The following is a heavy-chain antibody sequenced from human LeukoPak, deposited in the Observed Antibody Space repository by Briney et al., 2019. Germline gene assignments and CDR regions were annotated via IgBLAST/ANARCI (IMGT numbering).Heavy chain of an antibody. CDR3: ARISSSRYYFDY. CDR2: IKLDGSEK. Sequence: GGSLRLSCAASGFTFSSYWMTWVRQAPGKGLEWVANIKLDGSEKYYGDSVKGRFTISRDDAENSVYLQINSLSAEDTAVYYCARISSSRYYFDYWGQGTLVTVSS. J-gene: IGHJ4*02. V-gene: IGHV3-7*01. D-gene: IGHD6-13*01. CDR1: GFTFSSYW.